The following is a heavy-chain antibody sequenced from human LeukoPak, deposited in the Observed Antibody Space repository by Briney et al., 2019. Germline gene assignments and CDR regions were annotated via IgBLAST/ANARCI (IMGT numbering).Heavy chain of an antibody. CDR1: GGSFSGYS. Sequence: SETLSLTCAVYGGSFSGYSWSWIRQPPGKGLEWIGEINYSGSTKYNPSLKSRVTISVDTSKNQFSLKLNSVTAVDTAVYYCARHGSANLDYWGQGTLVTVSS. CDR3: ARHGSANLDY. J-gene: IGHJ4*02. CDR2: INYSGST. V-gene: IGHV4-34*01. D-gene: IGHD4/OR15-4a*01.